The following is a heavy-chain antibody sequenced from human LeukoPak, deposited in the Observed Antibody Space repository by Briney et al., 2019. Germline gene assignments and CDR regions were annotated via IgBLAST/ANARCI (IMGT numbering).Heavy chain of an antibody. Sequence: GGSLRLSCAASGFDFEDYAIHWVRQVPGKGLEWVSGISWNSGAKAYADSVRGRFTISRDNAKNSLYLQTNSLRAEDMAVYYCARTQYLALDVFDIWGQGTLVAVSS. V-gene: IGHV3-9*03. CDR2: ISWNSGAK. D-gene: IGHD1-1*01. J-gene: IGHJ3*02. CDR1: GFDFEDYA. CDR3: ARTQYLALDVFDI.